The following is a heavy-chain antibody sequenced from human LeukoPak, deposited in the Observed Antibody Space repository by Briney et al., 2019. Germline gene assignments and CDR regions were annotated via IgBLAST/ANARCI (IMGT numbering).Heavy chain of an antibody. Sequence: GGSLRLSCAASGFTFENYAMTWVCQAPGKGLEWVSSIRNTDGRTYYADSVKGRFAISRDNSKNTLDLHMNSLGAEDTAVYYCVKECQQSIQWGFFDHWGQGTLVTVSS. CDR3: VKECQQSIQWGFFDH. D-gene: IGHD3-16*01. J-gene: IGHJ4*02. CDR2: IRNTDGRT. V-gene: IGHV3-23*01. CDR1: GFTFENYA.